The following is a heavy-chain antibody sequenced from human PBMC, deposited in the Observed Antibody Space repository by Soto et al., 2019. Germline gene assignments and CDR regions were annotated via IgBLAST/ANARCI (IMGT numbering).Heavy chain of an antibody. V-gene: IGHV3-48*02. CDR1: GFTFSTYW. CDR3: ARNYYYYYGMDV. CDR2: ISSSSSTI. Sequence: PGGSLRLSCAASGFTFSTYWMHWVRQAPGKGLEWVSYISSSSSTIYYADSVKGRFTISRDNAKNSLYLQMNSLRDEDTAVYYCARNYYYYYGMDVWGQGTTVTVSS. J-gene: IGHJ6*02.